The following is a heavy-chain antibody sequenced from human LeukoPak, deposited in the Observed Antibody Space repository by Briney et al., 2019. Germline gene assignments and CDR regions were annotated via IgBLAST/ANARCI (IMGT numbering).Heavy chain of an antibody. CDR1: GGSITTHY. CDR3: ATGGDRRKVGY. Sequence: PSETLSLTCTVSGGSITTHYWNWIRQPPGKGLEWIGYIYYSGNTNYNPSLKSRVTMSQDTSKNQVSLKLTSVTAADTAAYYCATGGDRRKVGYWGQGTLVTVSS. D-gene: IGHD2-21*02. J-gene: IGHJ4*02. V-gene: IGHV4-59*08. CDR2: IYYSGNT.